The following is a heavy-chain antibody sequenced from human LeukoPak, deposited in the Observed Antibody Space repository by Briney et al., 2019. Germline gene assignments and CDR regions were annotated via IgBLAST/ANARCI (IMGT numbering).Heavy chain of an antibody. CDR3: ARGSRYFDSSDHFFDY. D-gene: IGHD3-9*01. CDR1: GFTFSDHY. J-gene: IGHJ4*02. Sequence: GGSLRLSCAASGFTFSDHYMSWFRQAPGKGLEWISYINTGGDSMYHADSVKGRFTVSRDNAKNSLFLHMNSLRVEDSAVYYCARGSRYFDSSDHFFDYWGQGTLVIVSS. CDR2: INTGGDSM. V-gene: IGHV3-11*01.